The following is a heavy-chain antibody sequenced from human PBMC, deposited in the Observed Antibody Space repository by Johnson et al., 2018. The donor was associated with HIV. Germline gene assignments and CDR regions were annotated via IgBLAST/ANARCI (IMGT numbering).Heavy chain of an antibody. J-gene: IGHJ3*02. CDR2: ISYDGSNK. V-gene: IGHV3-30-3*01. CDR3: ARVYSSSSAHAFDI. CDR1: GFTFSSYA. D-gene: IGHD6-6*01. Sequence: SGFTFSSYAMHWVRQAPGKGLEWVAVISYDGSNKYYADSVKGRFTISRDNSKNTLYLQMNSLRAEDTAVYYCARVYSSSSAHAFDIWGQGTMVTVSS.